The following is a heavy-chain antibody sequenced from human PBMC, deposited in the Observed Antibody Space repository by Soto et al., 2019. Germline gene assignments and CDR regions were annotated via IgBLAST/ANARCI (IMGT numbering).Heavy chain of an antibody. CDR2: INHSGST. Sequence: PSETLSLTCAVYGGSFSGYYWSWIRQPPGKGLEWTGEINHSGSTNYNPSLKSRVTISVDTSKNQFSLKLSSVTAADTAVYYCARGLNFNSSGYPYYFDYWGQGTLVTVSS. D-gene: IGHD3-22*01. CDR1: GGSFSGYY. CDR3: ARGLNFNSSGYPYYFDY. J-gene: IGHJ4*02. V-gene: IGHV4-34*01.